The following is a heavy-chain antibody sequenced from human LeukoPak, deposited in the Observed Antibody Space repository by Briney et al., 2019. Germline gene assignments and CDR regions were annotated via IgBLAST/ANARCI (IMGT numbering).Heavy chain of an antibody. Sequence: SETLSLTCTVSGGSISSYYWSWIRQPPGKGLEWIGYIYYSGSTNYNPSLKSRVTISVDTSKNQFSLKLSSVTAADTAVYYCARDYNGSGKSYYYGMDVWGQGTTVTVSS. D-gene: IGHD3-10*01. J-gene: IGHJ6*02. CDR3: ARDYNGSGKSYYYGMDV. CDR2: IYYSGST. CDR1: GGSISSYY. V-gene: IGHV4-59*12.